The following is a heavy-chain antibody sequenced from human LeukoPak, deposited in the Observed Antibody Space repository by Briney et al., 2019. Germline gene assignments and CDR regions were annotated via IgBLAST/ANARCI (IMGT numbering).Heavy chain of an antibody. CDR3: ARHRNYYYYYYMDV. CDR2: INHSGST. V-gene: IGHV4-39*01. Sequence: SETLSLTCTISDGSISSSSYYWGWIRQPPGKGLEWIGEINHSGSTNYNPSLKSRVTISVDTSKNQFSLKLSSVTAADTAVYYCARHRNYYYYYYMDVWGKGTTVTISS. J-gene: IGHJ6*03. CDR1: DGSISSSSYY.